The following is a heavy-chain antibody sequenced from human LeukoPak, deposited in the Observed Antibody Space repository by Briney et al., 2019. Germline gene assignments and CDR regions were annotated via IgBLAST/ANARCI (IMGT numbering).Heavy chain of an antibody. CDR3: AKDRSGSYSQGLDY. J-gene: IGHJ4*02. Sequence: GGSLRLSCAASGFTFSSYGMHWVRQAPGKGLEWVAFIRYDGSNKYYADSVKGRFTISRGNSKNTLYLQMNSLRAEDTAVYYCAKDRSGSYSQGLDYWGQGTLVTVSS. CDR2: IRYDGSNK. V-gene: IGHV3-30*02. D-gene: IGHD1-26*01. CDR1: GFTFSSYG.